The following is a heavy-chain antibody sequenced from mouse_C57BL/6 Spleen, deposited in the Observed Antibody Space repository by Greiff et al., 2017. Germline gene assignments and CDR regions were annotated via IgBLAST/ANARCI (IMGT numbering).Heavy chain of an antibody. J-gene: IGHJ4*01. CDR3: ALDGYYVFYAMDY. V-gene: IGHV2-5*01. D-gene: IGHD2-3*01. Sequence: VKLVESGPGLVQPSQCLSITCTVSGFSLTRYGVHWVRQSPGKGLEWLGVIWRGGSTDYNAAFMSRLSITKDNSKSQVFFKMNSLQADDTAIYYCALDGYYVFYAMDYWGQGTSVTVSS. CDR1: GFSLTRYG. CDR2: IWRGGST.